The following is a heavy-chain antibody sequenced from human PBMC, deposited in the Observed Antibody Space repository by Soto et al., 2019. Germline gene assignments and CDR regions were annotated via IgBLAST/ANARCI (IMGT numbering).Heavy chain of an antibody. CDR2: IDPSDSQT. Sequence: LKISGKGSGYSFAGYWITWVRQKPGKGLEWMGRIDPSDSQTYYSPSFRGHVTISATKSITTVFLQWSSLRASDTAMYYCARQIYDSDKRPNFQYYFHSWCQGTSVTLSS. J-gene: IGHJ4*02. D-gene: IGHD3-22*01. V-gene: IGHV5-10-1*01. CDR3: ARQIYDSDKRPNFQYYFHS. CDR1: GYSFAGYW.